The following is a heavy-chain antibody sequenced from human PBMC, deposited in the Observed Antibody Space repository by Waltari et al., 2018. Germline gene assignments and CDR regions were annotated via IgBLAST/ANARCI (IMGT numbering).Heavy chain of an antibody. CDR3: ARGGAYSSSFWFDP. J-gene: IGHJ5*02. CDR2: ISSSSIYI. V-gene: IGHV3-21*01. D-gene: IGHD6-6*01. CDR1: GFTFSRYS. Sequence: EVQLVESGGGLVKPGGSLRLSCAASGFTFSRYSMTWVRPAPGKGVEWVSSISSSSIYIYYADSVKGRVTISRDNAKNSLYLQMNSLRAEDTAGYYCARGGAYSSSFWFDPWGQGTLVTVSS.